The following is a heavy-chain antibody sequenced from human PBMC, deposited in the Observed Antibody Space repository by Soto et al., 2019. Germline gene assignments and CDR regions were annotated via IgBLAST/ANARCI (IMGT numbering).Heavy chain of an antibody. CDR2: ISQDGSVK. D-gene: IGHD6-13*01. V-gene: IGHV3-30*03. J-gene: IGHJ6*02. CDR3: AGRQQNYYYYGMDV. Sequence: QVQLVESGGGVVQPGRSLTVSCAASGISISTYAMHWVRQAPGKGLEWVAVISQDGSVKYYADSVKGRFTISREKPMYTLFLQMNSLGAEDTAVYYCAGRQQNYYYYGMDVWGQGTTVTVSS. CDR1: GISISTYA.